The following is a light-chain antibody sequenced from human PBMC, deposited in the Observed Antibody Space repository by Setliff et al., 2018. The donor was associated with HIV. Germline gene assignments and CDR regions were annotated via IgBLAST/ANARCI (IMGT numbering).Light chain of an antibody. CDR3: CSYTSSNTHV. Sequence: QSVLAQPASVPGSPGQSITISCTGTSSDVGGYNYVSWYQQHPGKAPKLMIYEVSNRPSGVSNRFSGSKSAYTASLTISGLQAEDEADYYCCSYTSSNTHVFGTGTKVTVL. V-gene: IGLV2-14*01. CDR1: SSDVGGYNY. J-gene: IGLJ1*01. CDR2: EVS.